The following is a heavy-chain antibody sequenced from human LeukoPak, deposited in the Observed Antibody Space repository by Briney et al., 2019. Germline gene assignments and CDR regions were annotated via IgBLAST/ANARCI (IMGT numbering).Heavy chain of an antibody. CDR1: GFTFSSYW. Sequence: GGSLRLSCAASGFTFSSYWMHWVRQAPGKGLVWVSRIISDGTVTDYADSVKGRFTISRDNAKNTLYLQMYSLRAEDTAVYYCASDWSLAYWGQGALVTVSS. V-gene: IGHV3-74*01. CDR2: IISDGTVT. CDR3: ASDWSLAY. J-gene: IGHJ4*02. D-gene: IGHD2-8*02.